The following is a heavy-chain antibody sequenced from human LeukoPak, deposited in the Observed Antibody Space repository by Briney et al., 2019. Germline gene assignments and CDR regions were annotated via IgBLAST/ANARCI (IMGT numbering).Heavy chain of an antibody. Sequence: GGSQRLSCAASGFTFSSYSMNWVRQAPGKGLEWVSYISSSSSTIYYADSVKGRFTISRDNAKNSLYLQMNSLRAEDTAVYYCARDSVYYYDSSGAFDIWGQGTMVTVSS. CDR3: ARDSVYYYDSSGAFDI. J-gene: IGHJ3*02. V-gene: IGHV3-48*01. D-gene: IGHD3-22*01. CDR1: GFTFSSYS. CDR2: ISSSSSTI.